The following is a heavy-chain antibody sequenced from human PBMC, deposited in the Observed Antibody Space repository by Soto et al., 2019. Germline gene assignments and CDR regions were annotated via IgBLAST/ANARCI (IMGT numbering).Heavy chain of an antibody. J-gene: IGHJ4*02. CDR1: GFTFSSYW. V-gene: IGHV3-7*05. CDR3: ARDDLWFREGKTDY. Sequence: EVQLVESGGGLVQPGGSLRLSCAASGFTFSSYWMSWVRQAPGKGLEWVANIKQDGSEKYYVDSVKGRFTISRDNAKNSLYLQMNSLRAEDTAVYYCARDDLWFREGKTDYWGQGTLVTVSS. D-gene: IGHD3-10*01. CDR2: IKQDGSEK.